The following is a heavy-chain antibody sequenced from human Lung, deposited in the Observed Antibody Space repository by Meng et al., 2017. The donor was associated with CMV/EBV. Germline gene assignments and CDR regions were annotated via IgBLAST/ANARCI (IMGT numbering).Heavy chain of an antibody. J-gene: IGHJ5*02. V-gene: IGHV4-30-4*08. D-gene: IGHD3-16*01. Sequence: SETLSLXXNVSGASISSANYYWSWIRQSPGKGLEWIGYIAYSGSTYYNPSLRSRLTISADTSKNQFSLRLNSVTVTDTAVYYCAREGNLPITFSNWFDPWGQGTLVTVSS. CDR3: AREGNLPITFSNWFDP. CDR2: IAYSGST. CDR1: GASISSANYY.